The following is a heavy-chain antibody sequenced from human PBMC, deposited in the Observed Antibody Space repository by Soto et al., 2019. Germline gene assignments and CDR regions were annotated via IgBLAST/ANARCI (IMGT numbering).Heavy chain of an antibody. CDR3: ARYCTHGVCSNPFYYYGMDV. J-gene: IGHJ6*02. CDR1: GGSISSDYYY. CDR2: MYDRGST. V-gene: IGHV4-30-4*01. Sequence: QVQLQESGPGLVKPSQTLSLTCTVSGGSISSDYYYWSWIRQPPGKGLEWIGHMYDRGSTFYNPSLESRVTMSVDTSKNQFSLRLSAVTAADTAVYYCARYCTHGVCSNPFYYYGMDVWGQGSPVTVSS. D-gene: IGHD2-8*01.